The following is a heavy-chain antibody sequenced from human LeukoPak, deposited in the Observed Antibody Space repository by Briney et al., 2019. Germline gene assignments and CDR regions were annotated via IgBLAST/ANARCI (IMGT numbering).Heavy chain of an antibody. CDR2: INPNSGGT. V-gene: IGHV1-2*02. CDR3: ASTYYEPKRNFDY. J-gene: IGHJ4*02. D-gene: IGHD3-22*01. Sequence: ASVKVSCKASGYTFTGYYMHWVRQAPGQGLEWMGWINPNSGGTNYAQKFQGRVTMTRDTSISTAYMKLSRLRSDDTAVYYCASTYYEPKRNFDYWGQGTLVTVSS. CDR1: GYTFTGYY.